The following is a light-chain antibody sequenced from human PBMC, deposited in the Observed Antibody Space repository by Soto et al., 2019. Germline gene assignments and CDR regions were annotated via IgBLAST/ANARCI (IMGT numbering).Light chain of an antibody. CDR3: QQYDNLPTWT. CDR1: QDISNY. J-gene: IGKJ1*01. CDR2: DAS. Sequence: DIQMTQSPSSLSASVGDRVTITCQASQDISNYLKWYQQKTGKAPKLLIYDASNLETGVPSRFSGRGSGTDFTFTISSLQPEDIATYYCQQYDNLPTWTFGQGTKVEIK. V-gene: IGKV1-33*01.